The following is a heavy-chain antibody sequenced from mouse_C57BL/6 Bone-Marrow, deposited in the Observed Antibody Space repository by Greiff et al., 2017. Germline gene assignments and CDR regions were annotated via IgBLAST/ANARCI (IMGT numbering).Heavy chain of an antibody. Sequence: QVQLQQSGAELVRPGTSVKVSCKASGYAFTNYLIEWVKQRPGQGLEWIGVINPGSGGTNYNEKFKGKATLTADTSSSTAYMQLSSLTSEDSAVYFCARWRGNYPYYFDYWGQGTTLTVSS. CDR2: INPGSGGT. J-gene: IGHJ2*01. V-gene: IGHV1-54*01. CDR1: GYAFTNYL. CDR3: ARWRGNYPYYFDY. D-gene: IGHD2-1*01.